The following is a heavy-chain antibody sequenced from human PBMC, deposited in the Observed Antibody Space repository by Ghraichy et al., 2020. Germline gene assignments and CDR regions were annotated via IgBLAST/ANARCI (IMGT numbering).Heavy chain of an antibody. D-gene: IGHD1-14*01. CDR2: INFNGNT. J-gene: IGHJ6*01. CDR1: GGPLSGSF. CDR3: ARGPLYCSKVHCQPQSRTHHIEL. Sequence: SETLSLSCAVSGGPLSGSFWNWIRQSPGKGLEWIGEINFNGNTNYNPSLQSRVTIFRDTSKNQFSLRLSSVIAADTAVYYCARGPLYCSKVHCQPQSRTHHIELWGQAATVTVSP. V-gene: IGHV4-34*01.